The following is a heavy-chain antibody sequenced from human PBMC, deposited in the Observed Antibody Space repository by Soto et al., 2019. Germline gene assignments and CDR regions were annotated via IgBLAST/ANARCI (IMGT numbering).Heavy chain of an antibody. J-gene: IGHJ6*02. D-gene: IGHD1-26*01. CDR1: RGSLNSYY. CDR2: IYYSEST. Sequence: PSETLSLTCTVSRGSLNSYYWSWIRQPPGEGLENLRYIYYSESTNYNPSFKSRVTISVDTSRNQFSLTLSSMTAADTAVYYCARGGWERDGNLMDVWGQGTTGTVAS. V-gene: IGHV4-59*08. CDR3: ARGGWERDGNLMDV.